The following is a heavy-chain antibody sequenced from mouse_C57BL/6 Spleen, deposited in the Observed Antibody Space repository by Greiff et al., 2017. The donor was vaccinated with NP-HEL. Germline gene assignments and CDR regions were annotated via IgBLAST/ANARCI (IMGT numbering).Heavy chain of an antibody. J-gene: IGHJ3*01. CDR3: AGGKRSSPWAY. CDR1: GYTFTSYW. Sequence: QVQLQQPGAELVRPGTSVKLSCKASGYTFTSYWMHWVKQRPGQGLEWIGVIDPSDSYTNYTQNFKGKATLTVDTSSSTAYMQLSSLTSEDSAVYYCAGGKRSSPWAYWGQGTLVTVSA. V-gene: IGHV1-59*01. D-gene: IGHD1-1*01. CDR2: IDPSDSYT.